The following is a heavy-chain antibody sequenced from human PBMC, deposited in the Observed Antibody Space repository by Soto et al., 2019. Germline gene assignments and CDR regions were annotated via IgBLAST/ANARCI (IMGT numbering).Heavy chain of an antibody. J-gene: IGHJ4*02. CDR2: ISSSSSYI. CDR1: GFTFSSYS. CDR3: ARVGVEGYFDY. Sequence: GESLKISCAASGFTFSSYSMNWVRQAPGKGLEWVSSISSSSSYIYYADSVKGRFTISRDNAKNSLYLQMNSLSAEDTAVYYCARVGVEGYFDYWGQGTLVTVSS. V-gene: IGHV3-21*01.